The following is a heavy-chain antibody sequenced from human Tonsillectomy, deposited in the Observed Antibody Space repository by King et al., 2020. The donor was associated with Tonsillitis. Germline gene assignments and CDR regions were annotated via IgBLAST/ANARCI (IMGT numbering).Heavy chain of an antibody. Sequence: VQLVESGGGLVQPGGSLRLSCAASAFTFSSYWMSWVRQAPGKGLEWVANIKQYGSEKYYVDSVKGRFTISRDNAKNSLYLEMNSLRAEDTAVYYCARYYDGRGPADAFDIWGQGTMVTVSS. V-gene: IGHV3-7*03. CDR2: IKQYGSEK. CDR3: ARYYDGRGPADAFDI. D-gene: IGHD3-22*01. J-gene: IGHJ3*02. CDR1: AFTFSSYW.